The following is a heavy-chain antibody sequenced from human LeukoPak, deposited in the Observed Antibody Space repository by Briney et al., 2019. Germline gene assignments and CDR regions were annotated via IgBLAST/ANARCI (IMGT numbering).Heavy chain of an antibody. CDR3: ARGYGDYDLGWFDP. CDR2: IYYSGST. D-gene: IGHD4-17*01. CDR1: GGSISSGDYY. Sequence: SETLSLTCTVSGGSISSGDYYWSWIRQPPGKGLEWIGYIYYSGSTYYNPSLKSRVTISVDTSKNQFSLKLSSVTAADTAVYYCARGYGDYDLGWFDPWGQGTLVTVPS. V-gene: IGHV4-30-4*01. J-gene: IGHJ5*02.